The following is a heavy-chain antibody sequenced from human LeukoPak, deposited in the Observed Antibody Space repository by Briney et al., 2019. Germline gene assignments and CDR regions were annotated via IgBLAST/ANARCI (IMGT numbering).Heavy chain of an antibody. CDR3: ARVPRFWSGYYNYYYYYYMDV. CDR1: GFTFSDYY. V-gene: IGHV3-11*01. J-gene: IGHJ6*03. CDR2: ISSSGSTI. D-gene: IGHD3-3*01. Sequence: GGALRLSCAASGFTFSDYYMSGIRQAPGKGLEWVSYISSSGSTIYYADSVKGRFTISRDNAKNSLYLQMNSLRAEDTAVYYCARVPRFWSGYYNYYYYYYMDVWGKGTTVTVSS.